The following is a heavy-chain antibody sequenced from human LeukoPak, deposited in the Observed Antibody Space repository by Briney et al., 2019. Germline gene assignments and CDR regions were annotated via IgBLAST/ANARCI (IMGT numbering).Heavy chain of an antibody. V-gene: IGHV4-4*02. D-gene: IGHD6-25*01. Sequence: SETLSLTCGASGGSVSSTNWWTWIRPPPGKGLEWIGEVHLDGRTNFNPSLKSRLTMSVDLSENHVSLKLTSVTAADTAVYYCAREGGFYRPLDYSGQGTLVTVSS. CDR2: VHLDGRT. CDR3: AREGGFYRPLDY. CDR1: GGSVSSTNW. J-gene: IGHJ4*02.